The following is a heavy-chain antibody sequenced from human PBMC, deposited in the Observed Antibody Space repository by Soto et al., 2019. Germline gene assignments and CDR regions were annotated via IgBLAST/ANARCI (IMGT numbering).Heavy chain of an antibody. CDR1: GFTFDDYA. CDR2: ISWNSGSI. V-gene: IGHV3-9*01. J-gene: IGHJ4*02. D-gene: IGHD3-22*01. CDR3: AKDRSGYYLYYFDY. Sequence: PGGFLRLSCAASGFTFDDYAMHWVRQAPGKGLEWVSGISWNSGSIGYADSVKGRFTISRDNAKNSPYLQMNSLRAEDTALYYCAKDRSGYYLYYFDYWGQGTLVTVSS.